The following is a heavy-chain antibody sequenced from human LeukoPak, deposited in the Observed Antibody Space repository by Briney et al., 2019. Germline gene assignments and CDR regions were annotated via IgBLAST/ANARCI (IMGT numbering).Heavy chain of an antibody. V-gene: IGHV4-38-2*02. CDR2: IYHSGST. D-gene: IGHD5-18*01. J-gene: IGHJ3*02. CDR1: GYSISSGYY. CDR3: ARVRYSYGYWGAFDI. Sequence: SETLSLTCTVSGYSISSGYYWGWIRQPPGKGLEWIGSIYHSGSTYYNPSLKSRVTISVDTSKNQFSLKLSSVTAADTAVYYWARVRYSYGYWGAFDIWGQGTMVTVSS.